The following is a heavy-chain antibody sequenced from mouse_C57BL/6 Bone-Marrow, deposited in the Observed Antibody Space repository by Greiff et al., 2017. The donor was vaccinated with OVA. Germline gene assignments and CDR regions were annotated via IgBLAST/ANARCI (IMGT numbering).Heavy chain of an antibody. V-gene: IGHV5-12*01. Sequence: EVQGVESGGGLVQPGGSLKLSCAASGFTFSDYYMYWVRQTPEKRLEWVAYISNGGGSTYYPDTVKGRFTISRDNAKNTLYLQMSRLKSEDTAMYYCARRLYYDYDRRFAYWGQGTLVTVSA. CDR2: ISNGGGST. D-gene: IGHD2-4*01. CDR1: GFTFSDYY. CDR3: ARRLYYDYDRRFAY. J-gene: IGHJ3*01.